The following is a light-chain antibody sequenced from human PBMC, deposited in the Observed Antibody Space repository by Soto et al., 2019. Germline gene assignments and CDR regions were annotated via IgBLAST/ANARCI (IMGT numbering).Light chain of an antibody. Sequence: DIQMTHSPSSLSAFVGDRVTITCRASQSINNWLAWYQQKPRKAPKLLIFDASTLESGVPSRFSGSGSGTEFTLAISSLQPDDFATYYCQQYNSYPWTFGQGTKVDIK. CDR2: DAS. J-gene: IGKJ1*01. V-gene: IGKV1-5*01. CDR3: QQYNSYPWT. CDR1: QSINNW.